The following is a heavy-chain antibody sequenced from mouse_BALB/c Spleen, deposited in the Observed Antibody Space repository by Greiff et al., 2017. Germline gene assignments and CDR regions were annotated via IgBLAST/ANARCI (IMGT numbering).Heavy chain of an antibody. Sequence: EVKLEESGGGLVKPGGSLKLSCAASGFAFSSYDMSWVRQTPEKRLEWVAYISSGGGSTYYPDTVKGRFTISRDNAKNTLYLQMSSLKSEDTAMYYCARQYDYGGFAYWGQGTLVTVSA. J-gene: IGHJ3*01. CDR3: ARQYDYGGFAY. V-gene: IGHV5-12-1*01. D-gene: IGHD2-4*01. CDR1: GFAFSSYD. CDR2: ISSGGGST.